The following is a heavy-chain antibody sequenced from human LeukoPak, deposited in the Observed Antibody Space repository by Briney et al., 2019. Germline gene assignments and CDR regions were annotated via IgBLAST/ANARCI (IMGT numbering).Heavy chain of an antibody. CDR3: TRHGDSGTSSY. D-gene: IGHD1-26*01. V-gene: IGHV4-34*01. Sequence: SETLSLTCAVYGGSLSNYYWTWIRQSPGKGLEWIGEINHSGSTNYNPSLKSRVTISVDMSKSLFSLHLTSVTAVDTAVYYCTRHGDSGTSSYWGQGTLVTVSS. J-gene: IGHJ4*02. CDR2: INHSGST. CDR1: GGSLSNYY.